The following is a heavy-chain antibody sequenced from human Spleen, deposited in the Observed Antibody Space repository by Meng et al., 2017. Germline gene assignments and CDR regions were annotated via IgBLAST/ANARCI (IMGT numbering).Heavy chain of an antibody. D-gene: IGHD6-13*01. CDR1: GFTFSSYW. CDR3: ARAHSSSWAKWFDP. V-gene: IGHV3-74*01. J-gene: IGHJ5*02. Sequence: GGSLRLSCVASGFTFSSYWMHWVRQDPGKGLVWVSHINTDGSTTSYADSVKGRFTISRDNAKNTLYLQMNSLRDEDTAVYYCARAHSSSWAKWFDPWGQGTLVTVSS. CDR2: INTDGSTT.